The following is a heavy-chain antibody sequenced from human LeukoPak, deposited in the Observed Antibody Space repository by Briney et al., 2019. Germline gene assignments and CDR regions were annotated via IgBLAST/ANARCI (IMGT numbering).Heavy chain of an antibody. V-gene: IGHV3-48*03. Sequence: PGGSLRLSCAAFGFTFSSYEMNWVRQAPGRGREWVSYISSGGSTIYYADSVKGRFTISRDNAKNSLYLQMNSLRAEDTAVYYCARVGMATIDYWGQGTLVTVSS. CDR1: GFTFSSYE. CDR3: ARVGMATIDY. D-gene: IGHD5-24*01. CDR2: ISSGGSTI. J-gene: IGHJ4*02.